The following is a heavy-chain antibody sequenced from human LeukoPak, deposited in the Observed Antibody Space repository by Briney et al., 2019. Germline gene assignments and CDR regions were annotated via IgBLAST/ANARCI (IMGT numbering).Heavy chain of an antibody. V-gene: IGHV1-2*06. CDR3: ARDRSTAMAIFDY. CDR1: GYTFTGYY. D-gene: IGHD5-18*01. Sequence: ASVKVSRKASGYTFTGYYMHWVRQAPGQGLEWMGRINPNSGGTNYAQKFQGRVTMTRDTSISTAYMELSRLRSDDTAVYYCARDRSTAMAIFDYWSQGTPVTVSS. J-gene: IGHJ4*02. CDR2: INPNSGGT.